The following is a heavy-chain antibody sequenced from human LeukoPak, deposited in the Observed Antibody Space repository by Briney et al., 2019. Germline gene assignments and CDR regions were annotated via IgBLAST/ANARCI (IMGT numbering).Heavy chain of an antibody. CDR3: AKGAFGAYSAFDI. CDR2: ISGSGST. V-gene: IGHV3-23*01. Sequence: PGGSLRLSCAASGFTFSSYAMSWVRQAPGKGLEWVSAISGSGSTYYADSVKGRFTISRDNSKNTLYLQMNSLRAEDTAVYYCAKGAFGAYSAFDIWGQGTMVTVSS. D-gene: IGHD3-10*01. J-gene: IGHJ3*02. CDR1: GFTFSSYA.